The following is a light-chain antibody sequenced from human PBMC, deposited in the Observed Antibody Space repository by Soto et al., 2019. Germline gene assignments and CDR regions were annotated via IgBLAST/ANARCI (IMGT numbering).Light chain of an antibody. CDR1: QSISSY. V-gene: IGKV1-39*01. CDR3: QQSYSNPVT. CDR2: AAS. J-gene: IGKJ1*01. Sequence: DIQMPQSPSSLSASVGDRVTITCRASQSISSYLNWYPQNPGKAPKLLMYAASSLQSWVPPRFSGSESGTDFTLTISRLQPEDFATYYCQQSYSNPVTFGQVTKVDI.